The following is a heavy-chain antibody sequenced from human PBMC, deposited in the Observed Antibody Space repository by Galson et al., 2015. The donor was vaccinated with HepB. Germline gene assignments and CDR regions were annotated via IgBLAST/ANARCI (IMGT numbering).Heavy chain of an antibody. CDR2: IDWDDDK. D-gene: IGHD5-12*01. Sequence: ALVKPTQTLTLTCTFSGFSLSTSGMCVSWIRQPPGKALEWLALIDWDDDKYYSTSLKTRLTISKDTSKNQVVLTMTNMDPVDTATYYCARCGYSGYAQGEPWYFDLWGRGTLVTVSS. CDR3: ARCGYSGYAQGEPWYFDL. V-gene: IGHV2-70*01. J-gene: IGHJ2*01. CDR1: GFSLSTSGMC.